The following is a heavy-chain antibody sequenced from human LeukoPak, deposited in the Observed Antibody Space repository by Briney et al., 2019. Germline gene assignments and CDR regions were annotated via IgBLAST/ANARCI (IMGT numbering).Heavy chain of an antibody. CDR1: GYTFTGYY. CDR3: ARDLKDTAMVKGVNYFDY. CDR2: INPNSGGT. D-gene: IGHD5-18*01. V-gene: IGHV1-2*02. Sequence: ASVKVSCKASGYTFTGYYMHWVRQAPGQGLEWMGWINPNSGGTNYAQKFQGRVTMTRDTSISTAYMELSRLRSDDTAVYYCARDLKDTAMVKGVNYFDYWGQGTLVTVSS. J-gene: IGHJ4*02.